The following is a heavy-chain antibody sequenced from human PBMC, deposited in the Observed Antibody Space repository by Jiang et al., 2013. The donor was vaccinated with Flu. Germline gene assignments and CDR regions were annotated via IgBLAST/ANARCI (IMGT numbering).Heavy chain of an antibody. CDR2: IIPFFGSV. D-gene: IGHD3-22*01. CDR1: GGTFSRFA. J-gene: IGHJ4*02. CDR3: ASDYYDSSGYYYANY. V-gene: IGHV1-69*06. Sequence: GAEVKKPGSSVKVSCKASGGTFSRFAISWVRQAPGRGLEWMGRIIPFFGSVNYAQKFQGRVTINADKSTSTAYMELSRLRSDDTAVYYCASDYYDSSGYYYANYWGQGTLVTVSS.